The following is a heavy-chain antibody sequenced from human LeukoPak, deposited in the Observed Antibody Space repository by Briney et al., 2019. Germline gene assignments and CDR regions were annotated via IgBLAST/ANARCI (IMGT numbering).Heavy chain of an antibody. CDR2: ISSSSSYM. CDR3: ASCRRAEDQSFDY. Sequence: GGSLRLSCAASGFTFSSYTMNWVRQAPGKGLEWVSSISSSSSYMYYADSVKGRFTISRDNAKNSLYLQMNSLRVEDTAVYYCASCRRAEDQSFDYWGQGTLVTVSS. J-gene: IGHJ4*02. D-gene: IGHD1-14*01. CDR1: GFTFSSYT. V-gene: IGHV3-21*01.